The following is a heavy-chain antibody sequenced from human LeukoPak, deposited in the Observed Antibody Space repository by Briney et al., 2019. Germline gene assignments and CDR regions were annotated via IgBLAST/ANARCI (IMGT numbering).Heavy chain of an antibody. CDR3: ARLQGGSTAIFDY. CDR2: IYYTGTT. J-gene: IGHJ4*02. CDR1: GGSISGDY. Sequence: SETLSLTSTVSGGSISGDYWSWIRQPPGKGLEWVGYIYYTGTTNYNPSLKSRVTISVDTSKNQFSLKLTSVTAADTAVYYCARLQGGSTAIFDYWGQGTLVSVSS. D-gene: IGHD2-15*01. V-gene: IGHV4-59*01.